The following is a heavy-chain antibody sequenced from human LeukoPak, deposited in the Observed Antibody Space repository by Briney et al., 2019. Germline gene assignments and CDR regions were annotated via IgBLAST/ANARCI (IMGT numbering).Heavy chain of an antibody. J-gene: IGHJ4*02. V-gene: IGHV4-38-2*01. CDR2: IYHSGNT. D-gene: IGHD4-17*01. CDR3: ARVGYGDDSPFDS. Sequence: SETLSLTCAVSGYSIRSGYHWGWIRQPPGKGLEWMGIIYHSGNTFYNPSLKSRVTISVDTSKNQFFLNLTSVAAADTAVYYCARVGYGDDSPFDSWGQGTLVTVSS. CDR1: GYSIRSGYH.